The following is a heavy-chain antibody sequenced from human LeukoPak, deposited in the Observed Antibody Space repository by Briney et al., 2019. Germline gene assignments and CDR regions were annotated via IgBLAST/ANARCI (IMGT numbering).Heavy chain of an antibody. J-gene: IGHJ4*02. CDR3: TTYRSGHY. Sequence: GGSLRLSCAASEFIFSGSDIHWVRQASGKGLEWVGRITTKPSNYATAYAASVKGRFTISRDDSENTAYLQMSSLKTEDTAVYFCTTYRSGHYWGQGTLVTVSS. CDR1: EFIFSGSD. V-gene: IGHV3-73*01. D-gene: IGHD6-19*01. CDR2: ITTKPSNYAT.